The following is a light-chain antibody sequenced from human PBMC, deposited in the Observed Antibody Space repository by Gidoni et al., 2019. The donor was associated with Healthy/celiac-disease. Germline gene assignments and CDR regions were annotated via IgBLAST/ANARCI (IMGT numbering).Light chain of an antibody. CDR3: QQYGSSSYT. CDR2: GAS. V-gene: IGKV3-20*01. Sequence: EIVLTQSPGTLSLSPGERATLSCRASQSVSSSYLAWYQQKPGQAPRLLIYGASSRATGIPDRFSGSGSGTDFTLTSSRLEPEDFAVYYCQQYGSSSYTFXQXTKLEIK. J-gene: IGKJ2*01. CDR1: QSVSSSY.